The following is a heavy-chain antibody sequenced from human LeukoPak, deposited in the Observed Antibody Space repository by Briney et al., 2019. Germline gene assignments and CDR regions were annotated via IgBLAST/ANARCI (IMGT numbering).Heavy chain of an antibody. CDR2: IRYDGSNK. CDR1: GCTFSSYV. Sequence: GGSLRLSCAASGCTFSSYVMHWVRQAPGKGLEWVAFIRYDGSNKYYADSVKGRFTISRDNSKNTLYLQMNSLRAEDTAVYYCAKDPRDHSYGWSRRYFDYWGQGTLVTVSS. V-gene: IGHV3-30*02. CDR3: AKDPRDHSYGWSRRYFDY. J-gene: IGHJ4*02. D-gene: IGHD5-18*01.